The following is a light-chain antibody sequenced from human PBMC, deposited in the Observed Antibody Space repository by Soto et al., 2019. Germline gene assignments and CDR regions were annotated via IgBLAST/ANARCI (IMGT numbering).Light chain of an antibody. Sequence: EIVLTQSPGTLSLSPGERATLSCRASQSVSSNYLAWYQQKTGQTPRLLIYIASSRDPGIPLRFSGSRSGTPFTLTSSRVEPEDFAVSYCQQYGSSPWTFGEGTKVLLK. V-gene: IGKV3-20*01. J-gene: IGKJ1*01. CDR3: QQYGSSPWT. CDR2: IAS. CDR1: QSVSSNY.